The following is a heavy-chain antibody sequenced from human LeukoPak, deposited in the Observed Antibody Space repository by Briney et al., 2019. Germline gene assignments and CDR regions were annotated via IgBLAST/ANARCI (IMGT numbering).Heavy chain of an antibody. CDR2: ISTSSSYI. V-gene: IGHV3-21*01. D-gene: IGHD1-14*01. Sequence: GSLRLSCAASGFTFSSYEMNWVRQAPGKGLEWVSSISTSSSYIHYADSVKGRFTISRDNAKNSLYLQMNSLRAEDTAVYYCARGTLNIPGEHGAFDYWGQGTLVTVSS. J-gene: IGHJ4*02. CDR1: GFTFSSYE. CDR3: ARGTLNIPGEHGAFDY.